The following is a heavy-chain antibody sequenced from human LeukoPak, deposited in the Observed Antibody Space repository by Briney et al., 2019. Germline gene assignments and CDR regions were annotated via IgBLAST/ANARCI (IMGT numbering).Heavy chain of an antibody. D-gene: IGHD6-19*01. CDR2: ISSSSSYI. CDR1: GFTFSSYS. J-gene: IGHJ6*04. CDR3: ASRSGYSSDDGMDV. V-gene: IGHV3-21*01. Sequence: RSGGSLRLSCAASGFTFSSYSMNWVRQAPGKGLEWVSSISSSSSYIHYADSVKGRFTISRDNAKNSLYLQMNSLRAEDTAVYYCASRSGYSSDDGMDVWGKGTTVTVSS.